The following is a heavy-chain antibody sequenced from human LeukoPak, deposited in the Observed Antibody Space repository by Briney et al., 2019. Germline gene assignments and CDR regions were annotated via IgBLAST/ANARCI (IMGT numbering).Heavy chain of an antibody. Sequence: ASVKVSCKASGYTFTSYDINWVRQATGQGLEWMGWMNPNSSNTGYAQKFQGRVTMTRNTSISTAYMELSSLRSEDTAVYYCARVGADSSGYYYDAFDIWGQGTMVTVSS. D-gene: IGHD3-22*01. CDR3: ARVGADSSGYYYDAFDI. J-gene: IGHJ3*02. V-gene: IGHV1-8*01. CDR2: MNPNSSNT. CDR1: GYTFTSYD.